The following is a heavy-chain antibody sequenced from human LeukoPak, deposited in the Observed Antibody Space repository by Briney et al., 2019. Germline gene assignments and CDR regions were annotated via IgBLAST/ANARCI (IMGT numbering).Heavy chain of an antibody. CDR3: ARDPYSGTYGDTYYYYMDV. Sequence: PGGSLRLSCAASGFTFSSYSMNWVRQAPGKRLEWVSSITSSSSYAFYADSVKGRFTISRDNAKSSLYLQMNNLRAEDTAVYYYARDPYSGTYGDTYYYYMDVWGKGTTVTISS. J-gene: IGHJ6*03. CDR2: ITSSSSYA. CDR1: GFTFSSYS. D-gene: IGHD1-26*01. V-gene: IGHV3-21*01.